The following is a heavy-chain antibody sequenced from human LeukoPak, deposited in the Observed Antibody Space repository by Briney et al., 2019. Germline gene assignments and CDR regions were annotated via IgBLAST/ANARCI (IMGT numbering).Heavy chain of an antibody. CDR3: ARAVRVPDS. V-gene: IGHV3-7*01. CDR1: GFTFSTSW. D-gene: IGHD4-17*01. J-gene: IGHJ4*02. CDR2: VKHDGSDK. Sequence: PGGSLRLSCAASGFTFSTSWMSWLRQAPGKGLECVAIVKHDGSDKYYVDSVKGRFTISRDNAKNSLYLQMSSLRVEDTAVYYSARAVRVPDSWGQGTLVTVSS.